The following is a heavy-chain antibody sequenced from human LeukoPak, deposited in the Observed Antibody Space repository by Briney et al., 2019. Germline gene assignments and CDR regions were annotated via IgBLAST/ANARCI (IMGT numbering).Heavy chain of an antibody. J-gene: IGHJ3*02. CDR2: INPNSGGT. Sequence: ASVKVSCKASGYTFTGYYIHWVRQAPGQGLEWMGWINPNSGGTNYAQKFQGRVTMTRDTSISTAYMELSRLRPDDTAVYYCARDHGALDAFDIWGQGTMVTVSS. CDR1: GYTFTGYY. CDR3: ARDHGALDAFDI. D-gene: IGHD3-16*01. V-gene: IGHV1-2*02.